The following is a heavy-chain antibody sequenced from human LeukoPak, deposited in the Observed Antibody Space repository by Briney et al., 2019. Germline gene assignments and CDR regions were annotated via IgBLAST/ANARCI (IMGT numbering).Heavy chain of an antibody. CDR3: ARNDDYYYGMDV. V-gene: IGHV4-39*07. J-gene: IGHJ6*02. Sequence: PSETLSLTCTVSGGSISSSSYYWGWIRQPPGKGLEWIGFIYYSGSTNYNPSLKSRVTVSVDTSKNQFSLKLSSVTAADTAVYYCARNDDYYYGMDVWGQGTTVTVSS. CDR2: IYYSGST. D-gene: IGHD1-1*01. CDR1: GGSISSSSYY.